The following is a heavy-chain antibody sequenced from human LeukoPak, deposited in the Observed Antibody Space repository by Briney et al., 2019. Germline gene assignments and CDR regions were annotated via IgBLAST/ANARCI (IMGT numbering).Heavy chain of an antibody. CDR2: ICVNAGTI. Sequence: GGSLRLSCAASGFAFSTYAMTWVCEAPEEGLEWVSSICVNAGTIHQADSVQGRFTISRDNSRNTLFLQMNSLRADDTAVYYCAKNIVVVPAALDAFDIWGQGTMVTVSS. CDR1: GFAFSTYA. V-gene: IGHV3-23*01. CDR3: AKNIVVVPAALDAFDI. J-gene: IGHJ3*02. D-gene: IGHD2-2*01.